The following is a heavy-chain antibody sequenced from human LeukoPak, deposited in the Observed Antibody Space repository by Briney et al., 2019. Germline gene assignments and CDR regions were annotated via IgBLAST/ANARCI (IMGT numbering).Heavy chain of an antibody. Sequence: SETLSLTCAVSGGSISSGGYYWSWIRQPPGKGLVWIGEINYSGSTNYNQALKSRVIISVDTSKIQFSLKLSSVTAVDAAVYYCERVNWRGYDYLWVYYYYYMDVWGKGTTVTVSS. CDR3: ERVNWRGYDYLWVYYYYYMDV. CDR2: INYSGST. CDR1: GGSISSGGYY. V-gene: IGHV4-39*07. D-gene: IGHD5-12*01. J-gene: IGHJ6*03.